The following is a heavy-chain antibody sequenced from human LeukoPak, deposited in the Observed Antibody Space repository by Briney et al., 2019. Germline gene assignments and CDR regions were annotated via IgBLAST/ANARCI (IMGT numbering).Heavy chain of an antibody. CDR2: ISGSGGST. CDR3: AKDRYGSGSYPFDY. Sequence: GGSLRLSGAASGFTLSTYWMSWVRQAPGKGLEWVSAISGSGGSTYYADSVKGRFTISRDNSKNTLYLQMNSLRAEDTAVYYCAKDRYGSGSYPFDYWGQGTLVTVSS. CDR1: GFTLSTYW. J-gene: IGHJ4*02. D-gene: IGHD3-10*01. V-gene: IGHV3-23*01.